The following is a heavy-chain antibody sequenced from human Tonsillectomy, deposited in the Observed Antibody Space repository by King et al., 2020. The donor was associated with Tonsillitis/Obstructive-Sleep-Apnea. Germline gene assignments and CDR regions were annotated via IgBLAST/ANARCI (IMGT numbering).Heavy chain of an antibody. J-gene: IGHJ6*03. CDR1: GFTVTSNY. D-gene: IGHD3-3*01. V-gene: IGHV3-66*01. Sequence: VQLVESGGGLVQVGGSLRLSCTASGFTVTSNYMSWVRQAPGKGLEWVSVMYNGDTTYYADSLKGRFTISRDNSKNTLYLNMNSLRAEDTAVYYCARGSTYEHYMDVWGKGTTVTVSS. CDR2: MYNGDTT. CDR3: ARGSTYEHYMDV.